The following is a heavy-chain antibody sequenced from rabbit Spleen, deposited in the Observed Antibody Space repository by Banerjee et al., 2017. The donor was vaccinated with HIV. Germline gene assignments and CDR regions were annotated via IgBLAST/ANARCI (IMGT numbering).Heavy chain of an antibody. CDR1: GFSFSDRDV. Sequence: QEQLEESGGGLVKPEGSLTLTCKASGFSFSDRDVMCWVRQAPGKGLEWIACILGGSSGATYYANWAKGRFTISKTSSTTVTLQMASLTAADTATYFCAGDLGVIVYRFSLWGPGTLVTVS. CDR2: ILGGSSGAT. J-gene: IGHJ4*01. V-gene: IGHV1S45*01. D-gene: IGHD6-1*01. CDR3: AGDLGVIVYRFSL.